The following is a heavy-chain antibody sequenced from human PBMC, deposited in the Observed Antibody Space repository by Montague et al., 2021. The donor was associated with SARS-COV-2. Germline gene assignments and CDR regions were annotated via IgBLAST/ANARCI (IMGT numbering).Heavy chain of an antibody. V-gene: IGHV4-34*01. Sequence: SETLSLTCAVYGGSFSGYYWSWIRQPPGKGLEWIGEINHSGSTNYNPSLKSRVTISVDTSKNQFSLKLSSVTAADTAVYYCASLTLGFCSSTSCYSVWSDPWGQGTLVTVSS. CDR1: GGSFSGYY. CDR2: INHSGST. CDR3: ASLTLGFCSSTSCYSVWSDP. J-gene: IGHJ5*02. D-gene: IGHD2-2*02.